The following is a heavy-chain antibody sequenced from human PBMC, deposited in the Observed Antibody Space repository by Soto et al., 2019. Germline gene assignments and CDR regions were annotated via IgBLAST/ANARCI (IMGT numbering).Heavy chain of an antibody. D-gene: IGHD3-3*01. CDR3: AKDYSITIFGVAKLHAFDI. CDR2: VASASVFI. CDR1: GFTFTTAW. V-gene: IGHV3-21*04. J-gene: IGHJ3*02. Sequence: GSLRLSCAASGFTFTTAWINWVRQAPGMGLEWVSAVASASVFIDCADSVKGRFTISRDNAKNSLYLQMNSLRAEDTALYYRAKDYSITIFGVAKLHAFDIWGQGTMVTVSS.